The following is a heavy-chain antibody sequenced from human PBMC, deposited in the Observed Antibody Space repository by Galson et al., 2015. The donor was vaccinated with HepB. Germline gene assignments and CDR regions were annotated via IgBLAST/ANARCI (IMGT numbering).Heavy chain of an antibody. D-gene: IGHD3-3*01. V-gene: IGHV2-70*01. Sequence: PALVKPTQTLTLTCTFSGFSLSTSGMCVSWIRQPPGKALEWLALIDWDDDKYYSTSLKTRLTISKDTSKNQVVLTMTNMDPVDTATYYCARSTGDGYYDFWRDDLPDYYYYGMDVWGQGSTVTVSS. J-gene: IGHJ6*02. CDR3: ARSTGDGYYDFWRDDLPDYYYYGMDV. CDR2: IDWDDDK. CDR1: GFSLSTSGMC.